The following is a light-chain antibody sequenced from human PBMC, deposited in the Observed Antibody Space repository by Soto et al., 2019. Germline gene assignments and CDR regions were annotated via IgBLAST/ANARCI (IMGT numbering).Light chain of an antibody. CDR3: SAYTHSSTVI. V-gene: IGLV2-14*03. CDR2: EVI. CDR1: SSDVAAYNF. J-gene: IGLJ2*01. Sequence: QSALTQPASVSGSPGQSITISCTGTSSDVAAYNFVSWYQQHPGEVPKLMIYEVIKRPSGISDRFSGSTSGNTASLTISGLQAEDEADYYCSAYTHSSTVIFGGGTKLTVL.